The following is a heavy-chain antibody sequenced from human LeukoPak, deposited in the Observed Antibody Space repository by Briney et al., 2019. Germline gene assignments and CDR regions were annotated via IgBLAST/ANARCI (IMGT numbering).Heavy chain of an antibody. CDR1: GFTFSSYG. V-gene: IGHV3-7*03. CDR2: IKQDESEK. J-gene: IGHJ6*02. Sequence: GGPLRLSCAASGFTFSSYGMYWVRQAPGKGLEWVANIKQDESEKYYVDSVKGRFTISRDNAKNSLYLQMNSLRAEDTAVYYCGRGMDVWGQGTTVTVSS. CDR3: GRGMDV.